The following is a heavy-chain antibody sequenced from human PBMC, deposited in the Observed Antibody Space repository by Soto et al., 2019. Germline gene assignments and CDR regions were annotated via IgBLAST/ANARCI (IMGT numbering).Heavy chain of an antibody. CDR1: GFTFSRYG. CDR3: AKETVATIRPTRIYYYSGLDV. CDR2: TSHDGTNK. V-gene: IGHV3-30*18. J-gene: IGHJ6*02. Sequence: QVQLVESGGGVVQPGRTLRLSCATSGFTFSRYGIHWVRQAPGKGLEWVAVTSHDGTNKYYTDSVKGRFIISGDNSKNALYLEMNSLRAEDTAVYYCAKETVATIRPTRIYYYSGLDVWGQGTTVSVSS. D-gene: IGHD5-12*01.